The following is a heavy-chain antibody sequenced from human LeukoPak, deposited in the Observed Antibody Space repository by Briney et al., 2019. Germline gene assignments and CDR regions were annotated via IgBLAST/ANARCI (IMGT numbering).Heavy chain of an antibody. J-gene: IGHJ4*02. CDR3: ARDVSGFYDY. CDR1: GGSISSYH. Sequence: PSETLSLTCTDSGGSISSYHWSWIRQSPGKGLEWIGYMSKIGNSNYNPSFKSRVTISVDTSKNQFSLKLSSVTAADTAVYYCARDVSGFYDYWGQGTLVTVSS. V-gene: IGHV4-59*01. CDR2: MSKIGNS.